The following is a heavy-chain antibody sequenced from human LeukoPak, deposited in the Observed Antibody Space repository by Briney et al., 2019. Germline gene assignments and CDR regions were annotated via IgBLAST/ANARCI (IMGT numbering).Heavy chain of an antibody. CDR3: ATEKGDSPDY. V-gene: IGHV3-23*01. CDR1: GFTFSSYS. D-gene: IGHD2-21*01. J-gene: IGHJ4*02. CDR2: ISGSGGNT. Sequence: GGSLRLSCAASGFTFSSYSMSWVRQAPGKGLEWVSGISGSGGNTYYADSVKGRFTISRDNSKDTLYLQMNSLRADDTAVYYCATEKGDSPDYWGQGTLVTVSS.